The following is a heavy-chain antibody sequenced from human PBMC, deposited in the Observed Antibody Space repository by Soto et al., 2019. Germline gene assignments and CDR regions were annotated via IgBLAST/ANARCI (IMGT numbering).Heavy chain of an antibody. V-gene: IGHV3-33*01. J-gene: IGHJ3*01. CDR3: EGRDDPFHV. CDR1: GFTFSDYG. Sequence: QVQLVESGGGVVQPGTSLRLSCVATGFTFSDYGIRWVRQAPGRGLEWVAVIWHDGSQKYLADSVRGRLTISRDTSKNTVYLQMNRLRAEDTAVYFCEGRDDPFHVWGQGTIVTVSS. CDR2: IWHDGSQK.